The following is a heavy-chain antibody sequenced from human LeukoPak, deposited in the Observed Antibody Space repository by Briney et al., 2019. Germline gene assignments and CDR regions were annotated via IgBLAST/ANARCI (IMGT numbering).Heavy chain of an antibody. Sequence: GGSLRLSCAASGFTFSSYGMHWVRQAPGKGLAWVAVISYDRSNKYYADSVKGRFTISRDNSKNTLYLQMNSLRAEDTAVYYCAKILKGYDILTDLPPPYYYYGMDVWGQGTTVTVSS. V-gene: IGHV3-30*18. CDR3: AKILKGYDILTDLPPPYYYYGMDV. CDR2: ISYDRSNK. CDR1: GFTFSSYG. J-gene: IGHJ6*02. D-gene: IGHD3-9*01.